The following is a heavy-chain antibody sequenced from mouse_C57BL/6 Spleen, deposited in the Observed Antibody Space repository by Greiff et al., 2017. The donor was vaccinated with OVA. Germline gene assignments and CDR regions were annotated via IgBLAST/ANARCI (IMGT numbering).Heavy chain of an antibody. D-gene: IGHD2-1*01. V-gene: IGHV2-3*01. CDR3: AAFYYGNPYYAMYY. Sequence: VHLVASVPGLVAPSQSLSITCTVSGFSLTSYCVSWVRQPPGKGLEWLGVIWGDGSTNYHSALISRLSSSKDNSKSQVCLQLNSLQTDDTATYYCAAFYYGNPYYAMYYWGQGTSVTFSS. J-gene: IGHJ4*01. CDR2: IWGDGST. CDR1: GFSLTSYC.